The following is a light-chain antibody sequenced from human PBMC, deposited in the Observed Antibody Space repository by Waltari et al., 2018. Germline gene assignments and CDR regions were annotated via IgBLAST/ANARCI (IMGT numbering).Light chain of an antibody. J-gene: IGKJ5*01. CDR3: QEVNSYPSIT. V-gene: IGKV1-9*01. CDR1: RGISGY. Sequence: QLTQSPSFLSAFVGDRVTISCRASRGISGYLAWHQQKPGNAPRLLIYAGSTLHSGVPSRFSGSGSGTEVTLTISSLQPEGFATYYCQEVNSYPSITFGQGTRLE. CDR2: AGS.